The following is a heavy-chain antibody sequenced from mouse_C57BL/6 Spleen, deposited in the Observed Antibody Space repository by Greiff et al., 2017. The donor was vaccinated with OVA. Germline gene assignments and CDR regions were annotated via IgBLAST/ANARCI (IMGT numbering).Heavy chain of an antibody. CDR1: GFTFSSYT. J-gene: IGHJ2*01. V-gene: IGHV5-9*01. Sequence: DVHLVESGGGLVKPGGSLKLSCAASGFTFSSYTMSWVRQTPEKRLEWVATISGGGGNTYYPDSVKGRFTISRDNAKNTLYLQMSSLRSEDTALYYCARQRAYYSNWDYWGQGTTLTVSS. CDR2: ISGGGGNT. CDR3: ARQRAYYSNWDY. D-gene: IGHD2-5*01.